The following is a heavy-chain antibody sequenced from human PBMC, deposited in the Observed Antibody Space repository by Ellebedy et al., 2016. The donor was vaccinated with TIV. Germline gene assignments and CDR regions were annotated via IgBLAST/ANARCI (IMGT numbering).Heavy chain of an antibody. CDR1: GGSISSYY. D-gene: IGHD6-13*01. J-gene: IGHJ4*02. Sequence: SETLSLTCTVSGGSISSYYWSWIRQPPGKGLEWVGYIYHNGGTNYSPSLKSRLTISVDTSRNQFSLKLSSVTAADTAVYYCARHRALSSWSAHFDYWGQGTLVTVSS. V-gene: IGHV4-59*08. CDR2: IYHNGGT. CDR3: ARHRALSSWSAHFDY.